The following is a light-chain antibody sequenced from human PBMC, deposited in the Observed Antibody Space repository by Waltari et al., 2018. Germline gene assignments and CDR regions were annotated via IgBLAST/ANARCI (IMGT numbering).Light chain of an antibody. Sequence: QLLVTQSPSASASLGASVKLTCTLSSGHSSNVIAWLQQQPEKGPLYLMKVNSDGSHSRGDEIPDRFSGSSSGAVRYLTISSLQAEDEADYYCQTGGHGTWVFGGGTKLTVL. CDR1: SGHSSNV. CDR3: QTGGHGTWV. V-gene: IGLV4-69*01. J-gene: IGLJ3*02. CDR2: VNSDGSH.